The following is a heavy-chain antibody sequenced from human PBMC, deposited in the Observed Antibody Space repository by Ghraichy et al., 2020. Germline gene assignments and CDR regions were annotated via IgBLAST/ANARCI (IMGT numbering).Heavy chain of an antibody. CDR2: INHSGST. CDR3: ARPGVLQPEEGGDAFDI. V-gene: IGHV4-34*01. Sequence: SETLSLTCAVYGGSFSGYYWSWIRQPPGKGLEWIGEINHSGSTNYNPSLKSRVTISVDTSKNQFSLKLSSVTAADTAVYYCARPGVLQPEEGGDAFDIWGQGTMVTVSS. CDR1: GGSFSGYY. D-gene: IGHD2/OR15-2a*01. J-gene: IGHJ3*02.